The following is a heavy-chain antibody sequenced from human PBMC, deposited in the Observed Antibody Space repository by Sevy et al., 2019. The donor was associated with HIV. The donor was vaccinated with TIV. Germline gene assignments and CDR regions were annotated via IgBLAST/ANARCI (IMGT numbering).Heavy chain of an antibody. Sequence: SETLSLTCTVSGGSISSSSYYWGWIRQPPGKGLEWIGSIYYSESTYYNPSLKSRVTISVDTSKTQFSLKLSSVTAASTAADYCARGIYEFWSGYYTLGHWFDPWGQGTLVTVSS. V-gene: IGHV4-39*01. CDR2: IYYSEST. D-gene: IGHD3-3*01. CDR1: GGSISSSSYY. CDR3: ARGIYEFWSGYYTLGHWFDP. J-gene: IGHJ5*02.